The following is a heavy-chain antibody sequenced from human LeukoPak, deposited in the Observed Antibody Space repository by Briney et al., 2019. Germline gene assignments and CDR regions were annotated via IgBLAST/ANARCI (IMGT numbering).Heavy chain of an antibody. CDR1: GIVFSNTA. D-gene: IGHD6-19*01. CDR3: GKDGGQYSSGPEFDP. V-gene: IGHV3-23*01. Sequence: LPGGSLRLSCAASGIVFSNTAMNWARQSPGRGLEWVSAISGGGERTFYADSVKGRFTISRDNSKNMLYLQINSLRADDTAIYHCGKDGGQYSSGPEFDPRGQGALVTVSS. CDR2: ISGGGERT. J-gene: IGHJ5*02.